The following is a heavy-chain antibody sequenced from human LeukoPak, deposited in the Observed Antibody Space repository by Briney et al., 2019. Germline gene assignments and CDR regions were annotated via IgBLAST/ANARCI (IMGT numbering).Heavy chain of an antibody. V-gene: IGHV4-34*01. Sequence: SETLSLTCAVYGGSFSGYYWSWIRQPPGKGLEWIGEINHSGSTNYNPSLKSRVAISVDTSKNQFSLKLSSVTAADTAVYYCARARLRHYYDSSAKKNYFDYWGQGTLVTVSS. J-gene: IGHJ4*02. D-gene: IGHD3-22*01. CDR1: GGSFSGYY. CDR3: ARARLRHYYDSSAKKNYFDY. CDR2: INHSGST.